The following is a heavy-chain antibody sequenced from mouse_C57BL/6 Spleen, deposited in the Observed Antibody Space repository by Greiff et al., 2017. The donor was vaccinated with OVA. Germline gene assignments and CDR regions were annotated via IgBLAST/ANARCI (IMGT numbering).Heavy chain of an antibody. J-gene: IGHJ3*01. CDR1: GFTFSSYG. D-gene: IGHD2-4*01. Sequence: EVQRVESGGDLVKPGGSLKLSCAASGFTFSSYGMSWVRQTPDKRLEWVATISSGGSYTYYPDSVKGRFTISRDNAKNTLYLQMSSLKSEDTAMYYCARDYYDYDGAWFAYWGQGTLVTVSA. V-gene: IGHV5-6*01. CDR2: ISSGGSYT. CDR3: ARDYYDYDGAWFAY.